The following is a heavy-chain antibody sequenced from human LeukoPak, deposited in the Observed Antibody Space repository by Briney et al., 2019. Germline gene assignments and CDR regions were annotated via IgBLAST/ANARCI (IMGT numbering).Heavy chain of an antibody. D-gene: IGHD2-2*01. Sequence: SETLSLTCTVSGGSISSYYWSWIRQPPGKGLEWIGYIYYSGSTKYNPSLRSRVTISVDTSKSQFSLKLTSVTAADTAVYYCARLGIGVVPSAMLGDYYFDYWGQGTLVTVSS. V-gene: IGHV4-59*08. CDR3: ARLGIGVVPSAMLGDYYFDY. CDR1: GGSISSYY. CDR2: IYYSGST. J-gene: IGHJ4*02.